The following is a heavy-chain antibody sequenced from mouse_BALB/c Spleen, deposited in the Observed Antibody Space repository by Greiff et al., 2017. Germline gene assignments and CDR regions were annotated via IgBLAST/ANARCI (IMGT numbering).Heavy chain of an antibody. CDR1: GFNIKDTY. D-gene: IGHD2-3*01. CDR2: IDPANGNT. J-gene: IGHJ4*01. V-gene: IGHV14-3*02. Sequence: EVKLMESGAELVKPGASVKLSCTASGFNIKDTYMHWVKQRPEQGLEWIGRIDPANGNTKYDPKFQGKATITADTSSNTAYLQLSSLTSEDTAVYYCARYDGYYLYAMDYWGQGTSVTVSS. CDR3: ARYDGYYLYAMDY.